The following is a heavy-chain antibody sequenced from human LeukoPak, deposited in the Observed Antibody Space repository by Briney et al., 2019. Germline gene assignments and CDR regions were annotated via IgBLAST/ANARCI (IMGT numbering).Heavy chain of an antibody. CDR3: ARVYGGTLQTRVRAFDI. V-gene: IGHV3-33*01. Sequence: GGSLRLSCAASGFTFSSYGMHWVRQAPGKGLEWVTVIWSDGSNKYYADSVKGRFTISRDNSKNTLYLQMNSLRSEDTAVYYCARVYGGTLQTRVRAFDIWGQGTMVTVSS. CDR1: GFTFSSYG. D-gene: IGHD4-23*01. J-gene: IGHJ3*02. CDR2: IWSDGSNK.